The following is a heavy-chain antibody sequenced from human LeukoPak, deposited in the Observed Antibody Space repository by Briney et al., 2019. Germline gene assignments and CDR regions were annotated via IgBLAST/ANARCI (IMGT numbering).Heavy chain of an antibody. V-gene: IGHV3-21*01. Sequence: GGSLRLSCAASGFTFSSYAMHWVRQAPGKGLEWVSSISSSSSYIYYADSVKGRFTISRDNAKNSLYLQMNSLRAEDTAVYFCARDSYSKNDYWGQGTLVTVSS. CDR1: GFTFSSYA. J-gene: IGHJ4*02. CDR2: ISSSSSYI. CDR3: ARDSYSKNDY. D-gene: IGHD4-11*01.